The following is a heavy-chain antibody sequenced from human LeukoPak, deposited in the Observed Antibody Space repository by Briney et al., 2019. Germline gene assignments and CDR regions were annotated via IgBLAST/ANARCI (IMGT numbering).Heavy chain of an antibody. J-gene: IGHJ4*02. CDR2: ISYDGSNK. CDR3: AKGVYYFDY. CDR1: GFTFSSYG. V-gene: IGHV3-30*18. D-gene: IGHD6-13*01. Sequence: HSGGSLRLSCAASGFTFSSYGMHWVRQAPGKGLEWVAVISYDGSNKYYADSVKGRFTISRDNSKNTLYLQMNSLRAEDTAVYYCAKGVYYFDYWGQGTLVTVSS.